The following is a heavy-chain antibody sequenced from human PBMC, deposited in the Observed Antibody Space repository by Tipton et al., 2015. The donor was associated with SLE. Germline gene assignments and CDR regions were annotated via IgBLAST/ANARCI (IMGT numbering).Heavy chain of an antibody. Sequence: TLSFTCAVYGGSFSGYYWSWIRQPPGKGLKWIGEINHSGSTNYNPSLKSRVTISVDTSKNHFSLRLSSVTAADTAMYYCARDWALGGAFDIWGQGTMLTVSS. CDR2: INHSGST. J-gene: IGHJ3*02. D-gene: IGHD7-27*01. CDR3: ARDWALGGAFDI. CDR1: GGSFSGYY. V-gene: IGHV4-34*01.